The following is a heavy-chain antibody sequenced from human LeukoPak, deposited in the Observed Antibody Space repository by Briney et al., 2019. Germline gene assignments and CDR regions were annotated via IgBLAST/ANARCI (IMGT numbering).Heavy chain of an antibody. CDR2: IYTSGIT. CDR1: GLTLSGNF. J-gene: IGHJ4*02. CDR3: AKEDAGGTYSFDY. V-gene: IGHV3-66*01. D-gene: IGHD1-26*01. Sequence: PGGSLRLSCAVPGLTLSGNFMSWVRQAPGKGPEWVSVIYTSGITYYADSVRGRFTISRDNSKNTLYLQMDSLTAEDTAVYYCAKEDAGGTYSFDYWGQGTLVTVSS.